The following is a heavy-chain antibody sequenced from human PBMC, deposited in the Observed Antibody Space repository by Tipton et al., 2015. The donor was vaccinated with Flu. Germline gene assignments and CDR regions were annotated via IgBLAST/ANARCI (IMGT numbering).Heavy chain of an antibody. CDR2: TNWDGSET. CDR3: ASGDY. Sequence: SLRLSCAASGFTFDDYGMAWVRQVPGKGLEWVSGTNWDGSETSYADSVKGRFTISRDNSKNTLYLQMNSLRAEDTAVYYCASGDYWGQGTLVTVSS. CDR1: GFTFDDYG. V-gene: IGHV3-20*04. J-gene: IGHJ4*02.